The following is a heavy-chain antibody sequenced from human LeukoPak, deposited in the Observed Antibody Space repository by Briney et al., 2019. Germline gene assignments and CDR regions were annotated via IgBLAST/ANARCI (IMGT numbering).Heavy chain of an antibody. CDR1: GVSFSGYY. CDR3: ARGPRYGYSSGWYGLDY. Sequence: SEIVSLTCAVYGVSFSGYYWSWIRQPPGKGLEWIGEINHSGSTNYNPSLKSRVTISVDTSKNQFSLKLSSVTAADTAVYYCARGPRYGYSSGWYGLDYWGQGTLVTVSS. J-gene: IGHJ4*02. D-gene: IGHD6-19*01. CDR2: INHSGST. V-gene: IGHV4-34*01.